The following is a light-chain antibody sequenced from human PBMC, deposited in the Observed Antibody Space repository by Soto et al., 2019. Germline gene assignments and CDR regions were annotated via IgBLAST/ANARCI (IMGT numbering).Light chain of an antibody. J-gene: IGKJ2*01. CDR3: QQYYSYPYT. Sequence: AIRMTQSPSSFSASTGVRVTITCRASQGISSYLAWYQQKPGKAPKLLIYAASTLQSGVPSRFSGSGSGTDFTLTISCLQSEDFATYYCQQYYSYPYTFGQGTKLEIK. CDR2: AAS. CDR1: QGISSY. V-gene: IGKV1-8*01.